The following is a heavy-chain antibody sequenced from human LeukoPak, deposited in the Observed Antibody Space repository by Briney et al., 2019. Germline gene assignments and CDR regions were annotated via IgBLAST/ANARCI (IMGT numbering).Heavy chain of an antibody. Sequence: ASVKVSCKASGYTFTGYYMHWVRQAPGQGLEWMAIINPSGGTTDYAQKFHGRITVTRDTSTSTVYMELTSLTSEDTGVYYCARDALSYDYSWGSYRHLGIDPWGQGTLVTVSS. J-gene: IGHJ5*02. CDR1: GYTFTGYY. CDR2: INPSGGTT. D-gene: IGHD3-16*02. V-gene: IGHV1-46*01. CDR3: ARDALSYDYSWGSYRHLGIDP.